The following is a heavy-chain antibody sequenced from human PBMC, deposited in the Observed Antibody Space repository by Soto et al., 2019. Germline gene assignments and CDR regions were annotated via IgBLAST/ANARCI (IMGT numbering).Heavy chain of an antibody. V-gene: IGHV3-23*01. CDR3: AKGGQRGGGGNFDY. CDR1: GFTFSSYS. CDR2: ISGSGGST. J-gene: IGHJ4*02. Sequence: EVQLLESGGGLVQPGGSLRLSCAASGFTFSSYSMSWVRQAPGKGLEWVSGISGSGGSTYYADSVKGRFTISRDNSKNPLLWQMNSVGAGNTAVYYWAKGGQRGGGGNFDYWGQGTLVTVSS. D-gene: IGHD6-25*01.